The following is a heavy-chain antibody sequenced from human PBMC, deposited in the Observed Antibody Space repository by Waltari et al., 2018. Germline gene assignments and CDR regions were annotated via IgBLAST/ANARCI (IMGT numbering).Heavy chain of an antibody. J-gene: IGHJ4*02. CDR2: IFPGDSWT. CDR1: GYSFTKHW. Sequence: EVQLVQSGAEVKKPGESLKISCKGSGYSFTKHWIAWVRQMPGKGLGWMGIIFPGDSWTRYSPSFQGQVTISADRSISTAYLQWSSLKASDTAMYYCARQERGGERRIDYWGQGTLVTVSS. V-gene: IGHV5-51*01. D-gene: IGHD1-26*01. CDR3: ARQERGGERRIDY.